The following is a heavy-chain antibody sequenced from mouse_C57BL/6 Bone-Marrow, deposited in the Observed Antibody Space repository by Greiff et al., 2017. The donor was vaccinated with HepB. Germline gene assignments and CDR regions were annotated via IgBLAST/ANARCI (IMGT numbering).Heavy chain of an antibody. CDR1: GFTFSSYG. V-gene: IGHV5-6*02. J-gene: IGHJ2*01. D-gene: IGHD1-1*01. Sequence: EVKLMESGGDLVKPEGSLKLSCAASGFTFSSYGMSWVRQTPDKRLEWVATISSGGSYTYYPDSVKGRFTISRDNAKNTLYLQMSSLKSEDTAMYYCARRTTVVASFDYWGQGTTLTVSS. CDR3: ARRTTVVASFDY. CDR2: ISSGGSYT.